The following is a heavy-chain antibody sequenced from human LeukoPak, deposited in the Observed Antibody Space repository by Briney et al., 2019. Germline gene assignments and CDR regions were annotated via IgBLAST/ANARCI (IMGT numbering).Heavy chain of an antibody. CDR3: ARGARGFFLGLRLGELSLPVYFDY. CDR2: INHSGST. CDR1: GGSFSGYY. Sequence: SETLSLTCAVSGGSFSGYYWSWIRQPPGKGLEWIGEINHSGSTNYNPSLKSRVTISVDTSKNQFSLKPSSVTAADTAVYYCARGARGFFLGLRLGELSLPVYFDYWGQGTLVTVSS. V-gene: IGHV4-34*01. D-gene: IGHD3-16*02. J-gene: IGHJ4*02.